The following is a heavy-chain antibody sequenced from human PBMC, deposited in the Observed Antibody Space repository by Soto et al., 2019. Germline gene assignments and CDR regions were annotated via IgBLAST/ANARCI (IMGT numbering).Heavy chain of an antibody. CDR1: GFIFSSYG. J-gene: IGHJ6*02. D-gene: IGHD6-13*01. V-gene: IGHV3-33*01. CDR3: ARESYSSSWYFEYGMDV. CDR2: IWYDGSNK. Sequence: QVQLVESGGGVVQPGRSLRLSCAASGFIFSSYGMHWVRQAPGKGLEWVAVIWYDGSNKYYADSVKGRFTISRDNSKNTLYLQMNSLRSEDTAVYYCARESYSSSWYFEYGMDVWGQGTTVTVSS.